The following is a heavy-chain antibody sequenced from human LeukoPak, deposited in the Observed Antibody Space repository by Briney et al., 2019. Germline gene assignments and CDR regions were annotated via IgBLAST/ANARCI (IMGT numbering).Heavy chain of an antibody. V-gene: IGHV4-61*02. J-gene: IGHJ4*02. Sequence: SQTLSLXCTVSGGSISSGSYYWSWIRQPAVKGLEWIGRIYTSGSTNYNPSLKSRVTISVDTSKNQFSLKLSSVTAADTAVYYCARAYPIVYWGQGTLVTVSS. D-gene: IGHD1-26*01. CDR2: IYTSGST. CDR1: GGSISSGSYY. CDR3: ARAYPIVY.